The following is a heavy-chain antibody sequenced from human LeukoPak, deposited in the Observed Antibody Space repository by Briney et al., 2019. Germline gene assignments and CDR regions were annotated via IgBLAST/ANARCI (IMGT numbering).Heavy chain of an antibody. CDR3: ANYYYDSTSYPY. V-gene: IGHV3-7*01. J-gene: IGHJ4*02. Sequence: PGGSLRLSCAASGFTFSSFWMSWVRQAPGKGLEWVANIRQDGNEKYYLDSVKGRFTISRDNAKNSLYLQMNSLRAEDTAVYYCANYYYDSTSYPYWGQGTLVTVSS. CDR1: GFTFSSFW. CDR2: IRQDGNEK. D-gene: IGHD3-22*01.